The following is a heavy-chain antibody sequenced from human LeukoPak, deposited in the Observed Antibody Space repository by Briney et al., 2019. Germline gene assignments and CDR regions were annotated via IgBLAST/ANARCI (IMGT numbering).Heavy chain of an antibody. D-gene: IGHD2-15*01. CDR3: ARERYCSGGSCYSGYYYYGMDV. CDR1: GFTFSSYG. CDR2: ISYDGSNK. Sequence: GGSLRLSCAASGFTFSSYGMHWVRQAPGKGLEWVAVISYDGSNKYYADSVKGRFTISRDNSKNTLYLQMNSLRAEDTAVYYCARERYCSGGSCYSGYYYYGMDVWGQGTTVTVSS. J-gene: IGHJ6*02. V-gene: IGHV3-30*03.